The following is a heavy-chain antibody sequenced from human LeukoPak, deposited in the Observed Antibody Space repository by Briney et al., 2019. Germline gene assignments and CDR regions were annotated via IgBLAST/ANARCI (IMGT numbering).Heavy chain of an antibody. V-gene: IGHV1-18*01. CDR1: GYTFTSYG. Sequence: ASVKVSCKASGYTFTSYGISWVRQAPGQGLEWMGWISAYNGNTNYAQRLQGRVTMTTDTSTSTAYMELRSLRSDDTAVYYCARGERVVPAATNDYWGQGTLVTVSS. J-gene: IGHJ4*02. D-gene: IGHD2-2*01. CDR2: ISAYNGNT. CDR3: ARGERVVPAATNDY.